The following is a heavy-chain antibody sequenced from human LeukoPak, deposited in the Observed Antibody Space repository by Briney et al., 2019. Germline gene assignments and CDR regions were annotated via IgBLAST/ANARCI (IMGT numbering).Heavy chain of an antibody. Sequence: GGSLRLSCAASGFTFSSYGMHWVRQAPGKGLEWVAFIRYDGSNKYYADSVKGRFTISRDNSKNTLYLQMNSLRAEDTAVYYCARDPSYDFWSGYYRAWAFDIWGQGTMVTVSS. J-gene: IGHJ3*02. CDR1: GFTFSSYG. CDR2: IRYDGSNK. CDR3: ARDPSYDFWSGYYRAWAFDI. V-gene: IGHV3-30*02. D-gene: IGHD3-3*01.